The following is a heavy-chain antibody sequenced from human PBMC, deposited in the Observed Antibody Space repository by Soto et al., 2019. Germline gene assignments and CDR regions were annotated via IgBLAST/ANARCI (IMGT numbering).Heavy chain of an antibody. CDR3: AREGDYGSFRGAYYMDV. CDR1: GYTFTGYY. V-gene: IGHV1-2*04. D-gene: IGHD4-17*01. J-gene: IGHJ6*03. Sequence: ASVKVSCKASGYTFTGYYMHWVRQAPGQGLEWMGWINPNSGGTNYAQKFQGWVTMTRDTSISTAYMELSRLRSDDTAVYYCAREGDYGSFRGAYYMDVWGKGTTVTVSS. CDR2: INPNSGGT.